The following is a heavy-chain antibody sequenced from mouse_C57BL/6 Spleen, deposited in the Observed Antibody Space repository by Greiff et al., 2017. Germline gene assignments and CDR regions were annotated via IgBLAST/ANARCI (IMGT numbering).Heavy chain of an antibody. J-gene: IGHJ4*01. CDR3: TRRLLRSSYYYAMDY. V-gene: IGHV1-55*01. Sequence: QVQLQQPGAELVKPGASVKMSCKASGYTFTSYWITWVKQRPGQGLEWIGDIYPGSGSTNYNEKFKSKATLTVDTSSSTAYMQLSSLTSEDSAVYYGTRRLLRSSYYYAMDYWGQGTSVTVSS. CDR1: GYTFTSYW. CDR2: IYPGSGST. D-gene: IGHD1-1*01.